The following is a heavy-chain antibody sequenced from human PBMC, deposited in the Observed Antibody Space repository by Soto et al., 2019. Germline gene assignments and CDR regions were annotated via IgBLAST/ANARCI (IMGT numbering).Heavy chain of an antibody. CDR2: INPNSGGT. Sequence: ASVKVSCEASGYTFTGYYMHWVRQARGQGLEWMRWINPNSGGTNYAQTFQDRVTMTRDTSISTAYIELSRLRSDDTAVYYCARYSRKLELRTGSAYWGQGTLVTVSS. D-gene: IGHD1-7*01. J-gene: IGHJ4*02. CDR1: GYTFTGYY. V-gene: IGHV1-2*02. CDR3: ARYSRKLELRTGSAY.